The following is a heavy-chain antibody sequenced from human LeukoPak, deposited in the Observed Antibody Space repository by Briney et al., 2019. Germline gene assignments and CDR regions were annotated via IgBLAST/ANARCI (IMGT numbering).Heavy chain of an antibody. CDR3: ARVRSPLRIFDY. Sequence: GGSLRLSCAASGFTFNDYEMNWVRQAPGKGLEWVSYISSSGRTIYYADSVKGRFTISRDNAKNSLYLQMNSLRAEDTAVYYCARVRSPLRIFDYWGQGTLVTVSS. CDR2: ISSSGRTI. J-gene: IGHJ4*02. V-gene: IGHV3-48*03. CDR1: GFTFNDYE. D-gene: IGHD2/OR15-2a*01.